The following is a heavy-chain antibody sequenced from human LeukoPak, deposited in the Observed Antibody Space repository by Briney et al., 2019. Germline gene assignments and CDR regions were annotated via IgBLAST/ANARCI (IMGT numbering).Heavy chain of an antibody. CDR2: IRYDGSNE. CDR1: GFTFSSYG. Sequence: GGSLRLSCAASGFTFSSYGMHWVRQAPGKGLEWVAFIRYDGSNEYYADSVKGRFTISRDNSKNTLYLQMNSLRAEDTAVYYWAKDQIRCQKSNWFDPWGQGTLVTVS. D-gene: IGHD4-17*01. V-gene: IGHV3-30*02. CDR3: AKDQIRCQKSNWFDP. J-gene: IGHJ5*02.